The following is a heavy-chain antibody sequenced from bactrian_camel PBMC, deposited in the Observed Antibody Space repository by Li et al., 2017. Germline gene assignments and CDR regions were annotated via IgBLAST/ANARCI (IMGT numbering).Heavy chain of an antibody. D-gene: IGHD1*01. J-gene: IGHJ4*01. CDR1: GFTLSSYA. Sequence: VQLVESGGGLVQPGGSLRLSCAASGFTLSSYAMSWVRQAPGKGLEWVSAINSGGDSTYYADSVKGRFTISRDNAKNTVYLQMDSMKSEDTALYYCATSGMDWVLGFAHWGQGTQVTVS. CDR3: ATSGMDWVLGFAH. CDR2: INSGGDST. V-gene: IGHV3S40*01.